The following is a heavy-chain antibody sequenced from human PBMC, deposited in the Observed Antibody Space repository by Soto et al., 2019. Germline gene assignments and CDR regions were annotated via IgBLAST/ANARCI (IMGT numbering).Heavy chain of an antibody. CDR1: GDSISTFY. J-gene: IGHJ4*02. V-gene: IGHV4-59*01. Sequence: WETLSLTCTVSGDSISTFYWGWMRQSPGKELEWIGYVYYTGSTNYNPSLKSRVTISVDRSKNQFSLKLTSANAADTAVYYCARGRTVRNYADDSSDYFYFFDYWGQGTQVTVSS. CDR3: ARGRTVRNYADDSSDYFYFFDY. D-gene: IGHD3-22*01. CDR2: VYYTGST.